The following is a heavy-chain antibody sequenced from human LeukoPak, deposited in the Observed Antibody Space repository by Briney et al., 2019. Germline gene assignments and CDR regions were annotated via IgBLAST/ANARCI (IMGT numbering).Heavy chain of an antibody. D-gene: IGHD6-25*01. CDR1: GYTFTTYD. Sequence: ASVKVSCKASGYTFTTYDINWVRQATGQGLEWMGWMNPNSGNTGYTQKFQGRVTMTRNTSISTAYMELSSLRSEDTAVYYCATGRGSGHNANWFDPCGHGPLVPASS. CDR2: MNPNSGNT. J-gene: IGHJ5*02. V-gene: IGHV1-8*01. CDR3: ATGRGSGHNANWFDP.